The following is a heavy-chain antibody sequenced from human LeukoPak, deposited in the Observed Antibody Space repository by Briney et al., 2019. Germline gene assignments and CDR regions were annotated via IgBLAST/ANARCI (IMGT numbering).Heavy chain of an antibody. V-gene: IGHV1-69*05. CDR3: ARDGDYVWGSYRYTDLAAFDI. D-gene: IGHD3-16*02. J-gene: IGHJ3*02. CDR1: GGTFSSYA. CDR2: IIPIFGTA. Sequence: SVKVSCKASGGTFSSYAISWVRQAPGQGLEWMGGIIPIFGTANYAQKFQGRVTITTDESTSTAYMELSSLRSEDTAVYYCARDGDYVWGSYRYTDLAAFDIWGQGTMVTVSS.